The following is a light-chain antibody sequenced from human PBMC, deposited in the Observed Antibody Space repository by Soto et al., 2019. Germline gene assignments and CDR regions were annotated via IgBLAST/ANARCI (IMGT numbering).Light chain of an antibody. Sequence: QPVLTQPPSASASLGASVKLTCTLSSGHSSYAIAWHQQQPEKGPRYLMKLNSDGSHSKGDGIPDRFSGSSSGAGRYLTISSLQSEDEADYYCQTWSTGIVVFGGGTKVTVL. V-gene: IGLV4-69*01. J-gene: IGLJ2*01. CDR1: SGHSSYA. CDR2: LNSDGSH. CDR3: QTWSTGIVV.